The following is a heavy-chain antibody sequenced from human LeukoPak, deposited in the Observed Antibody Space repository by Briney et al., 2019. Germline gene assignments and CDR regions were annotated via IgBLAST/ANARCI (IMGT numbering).Heavy chain of an antibody. CDR1: GFTFSSYW. D-gene: IGHD6-19*01. J-gene: IGHJ4*02. CDR2: IRYDGSNK. V-gene: IGHV3-30*02. Sequence: GGSLRLSCVASGFTFSSYWMTWVRQAPGKGLEWVAFIRYDGSNKYYADSVKGRFTISRDNSKNTLYLQMNSLRAEDTAVYYCASSSGWYWNYWGQGTLVTVSS. CDR3: ASSSGWYWNY.